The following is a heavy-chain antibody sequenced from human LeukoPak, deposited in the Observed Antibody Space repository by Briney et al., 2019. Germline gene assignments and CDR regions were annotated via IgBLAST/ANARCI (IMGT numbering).Heavy chain of an antibody. CDR3: ARTTSGYSSSWYDPYYYGMDV. D-gene: IGHD6-13*01. Sequence: PGGSLRLSCAASGFTFSSYSMNWVRQAPGKGLEWVSYISSSSSTIYYADSVKGRFTISRDNAKNSLYLQMNSLRAEDTAVYYCARTTSGYSSSWYDPYYYGMDVWGQGTTVTVSS. CDR2: ISSSSSTI. CDR1: GFTFSSYS. J-gene: IGHJ6*02. V-gene: IGHV3-48*04.